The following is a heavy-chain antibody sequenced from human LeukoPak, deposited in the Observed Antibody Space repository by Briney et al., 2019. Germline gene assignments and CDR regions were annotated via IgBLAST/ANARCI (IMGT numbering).Heavy chain of an antibody. Sequence: ASVKVSCKASGGTFSSYAISWVRQAPGQGLEWMGGIIPFFGTANYAQKFQGRVTITADESTSTAYMELSSLRAEDTAVYYCAKCVGKGGSYYGWQPLDYWGQGTLVTVSS. CDR3: AKCVGKGGSYYGWQPLDY. CDR2: IIPFFGTA. V-gene: IGHV1-69*13. CDR1: GGTFSSYA. J-gene: IGHJ4*02. D-gene: IGHD1-26*01.